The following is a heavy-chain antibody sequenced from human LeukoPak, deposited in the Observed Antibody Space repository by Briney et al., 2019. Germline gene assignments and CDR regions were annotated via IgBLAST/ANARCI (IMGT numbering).Heavy chain of an antibody. J-gene: IGHJ6*02. D-gene: IGHD6-13*01. CDR3: ARSGIAAAGTGYYYGMDV. CDR1: GFTFSSYS. Sequence: GGSLRHSCAASGFTFSSYSMNWVRQAPGKGLEWVSSISSSSSYIYYADSVRGRFTISRDNAKNSLYLQMNSLRAEDTAVYCCARSGIAAAGTGYYYGMDVWGQGTTVTVSS. CDR2: ISSSSSYI. V-gene: IGHV3-21*01.